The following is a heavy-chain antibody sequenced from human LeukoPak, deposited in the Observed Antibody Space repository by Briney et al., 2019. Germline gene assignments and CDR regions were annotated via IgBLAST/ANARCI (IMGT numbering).Heavy chain of an antibody. CDR2: ISWNSGSI. D-gene: IGHD4-17*01. J-gene: IGHJ3*02. V-gene: IGHV3-9*01. CDR1: GFTFDDYA. CDR3: AKGLTAGDDAFDI. Sequence: GRSLRLSCAASGFTFDDYAMHWVRHAPGKGLEWVSGISWNSGSIGYADSVKGRFTISRDNAKNSLYLQMNSLRAEDTALYYCAKGLTAGDDAFDIWGQGTMVTVSS.